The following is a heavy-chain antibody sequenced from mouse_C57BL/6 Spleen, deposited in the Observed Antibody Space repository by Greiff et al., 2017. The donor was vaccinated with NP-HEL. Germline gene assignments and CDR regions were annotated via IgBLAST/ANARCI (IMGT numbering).Heavy chain of an antibody. D-gene: IGHD2-1*01. CDR3: ARRGILPGYFDY. V-gene: IGHV1-69*01. CDR2: IDPSDRYT. CDR1: GYTFTSYW. J-gene: IGHJ2*01. Sequence: VQLQQSGAELVMPGASVKLSCKASGYTFTSYWMHWVKQRPGQGLEWIGEIDPSDRYTNYNQKFKGKSTLTVDKSSRTAYMQRSSLTSEDSAVYYGARRGILPGYFDYWGQGTTLTVSS.